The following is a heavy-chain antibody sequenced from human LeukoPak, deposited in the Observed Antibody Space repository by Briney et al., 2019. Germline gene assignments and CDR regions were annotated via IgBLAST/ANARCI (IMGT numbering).Heavy chain of an antibody. D-gene: IGHD3-9*01. J-gene: IGHJ6*02. V-gene: IGHV7-4-1*02. CDR1: GYTFTSYA. CDR3: ARGFVRYLYYYYGMDV. Sequence: ASVKVSCKASGYTFTSYAMNWVRQAPGQGLEWMGWINTNTGNPTYAQGFTGRFVFSLDTSVSTAYLQISSLKAEDTAVYHCARGFVRYLYYYYGMDVWGQGTTVTVSS. CDR2: INTNTGNP.